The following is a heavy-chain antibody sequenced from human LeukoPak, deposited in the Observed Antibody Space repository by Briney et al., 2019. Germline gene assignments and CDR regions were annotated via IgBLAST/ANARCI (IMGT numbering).Heavy chain of an antibody. Sequence: GGSLRLSCAASGFTFDDYAMHWVRQAPGKGLEWVSGISWNSGSIGYADSVKGRFTISRDNAKNSLYLQMNSLRAKDTALYYCAKDIRGPAYSSGWYYYYGMDVWGQGTTVTVSS. CDR1: GFTFDDYA. CDR3: AKDIRGPAYSSGWYYYYGMDV. V-gene: IGHV3-9*01. J-gene: IGHJ6*02. CDR2: ISWNSGSI. D-gene: IGHD6-19*01.